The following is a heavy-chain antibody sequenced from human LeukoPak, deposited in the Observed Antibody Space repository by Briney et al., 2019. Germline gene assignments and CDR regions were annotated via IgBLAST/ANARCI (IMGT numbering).Heavy chain of an antibody. CDR1: GASVSSGGYY. Sequence: SETLSLTCTVSGASVSSGGYYWSWLRQPPGKGLEWIGYIYYSGSTNYNPSLKSRVTISVDTSKNQFSLKLSSVTAADTAVYYCARAGYYAHGPNWYFDLWGRGTLVTVSS. CDR3: ARAGYYAHGPNWYFDL. V-gene: IGHV4-61*08. J-gene: IGHJ2*01. CDR2: IYYSGST. D-gene: IGHD2/OR15-2a*01.